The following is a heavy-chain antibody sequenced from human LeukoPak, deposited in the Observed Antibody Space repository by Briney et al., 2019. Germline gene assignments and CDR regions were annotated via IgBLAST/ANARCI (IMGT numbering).Heavy chain of an antibody. V-gene: IGHV4-34*01. CDR2: INHTGRT. J-gene: IGHJ4*02. Sequence: PSETLSLTCAVYGGSFSGYYYNWIRQSPGKGLEWIAEINHTGRTNYNPSLKSRVTISIDMSNNQFSLTLTSVTAADTALYYCASGWVNDGVGVPAYWGQGTLVTVSS. CDR1: GGSFSGYY. D-gene: IGHD3-3*01. CDR3: ASGWVNDGVGVPAY.